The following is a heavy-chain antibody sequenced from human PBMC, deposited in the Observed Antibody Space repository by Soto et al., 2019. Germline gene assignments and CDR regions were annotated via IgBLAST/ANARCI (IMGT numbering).Heavy chain of an antibody. CDR3: ARHNIYCSSTSCYLTSAEVWFDP. J-gene: IGHJ5*02. V-gene: IGHV4-39*01. CDR2: IYYSGST. CDR1: GGSISSSSYY. Sequence: SETLSLTCTVSGGSISSSSYYWGWIRQPPGKGLEWIGSIYYSGSTYYNPSLKSRVTISVDTSKNRFSLKLSSVTAADTAVYYCARHNIYCSSTSCYLTSAEVWFDPWGQGTLVTVSS. D-gene: IGHD2-2*01.